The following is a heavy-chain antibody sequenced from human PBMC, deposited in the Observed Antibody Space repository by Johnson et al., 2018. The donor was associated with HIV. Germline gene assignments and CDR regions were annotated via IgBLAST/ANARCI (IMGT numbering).Heavy chain of an antibody. CDR3: AKDQNYGSYLLSFDV. Sequence: VQLVESGGGLVQPGGSLRLSCAASGFTFSSYWMHWVRQAPGKGLVWVSRINSDGSSTSYADSVKGRFTISRDNAKNTLYLQMNSLRAEDTAVYYCAKDQNYGSYLLSFDVWGQGTMVTVSS. CDR1: GFTFSSYW. J-gene: IGHJ3*01. CDR2: INSDGSST. D-gene: IGHD3-16*01. V-gene: IGHV3-74*01.